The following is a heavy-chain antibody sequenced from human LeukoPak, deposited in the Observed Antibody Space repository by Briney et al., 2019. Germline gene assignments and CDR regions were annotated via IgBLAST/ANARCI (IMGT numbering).Heavy chain of an antibody. J-gene: IGHJ4*02. CDR3: ATVGKYGN. CDR1: GGTFSNYA. V-gene: IGHV1-18*01. Sequence: GSSVKVSCKASGGTFSNYAISWVRQAPGQGLEWMGWISGYNGNTNYAQKFQGRVTMTTDTSTSTAYMELRSLRSDDRAVYYCATVGKYGNWGQGTLVTVSS. D-gene: IGHD1-26*01. CDR2: ISGYNGNT.